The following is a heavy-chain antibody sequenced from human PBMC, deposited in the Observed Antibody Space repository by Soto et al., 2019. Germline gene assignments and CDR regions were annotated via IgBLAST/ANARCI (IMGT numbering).Heavy chain of an antibody. V-gene: IGHV1-18*01. CDR3: ATRATAFDY. CDR1: GYTFTSYG. CDR2: ITTDKGKT. Sequence: QVQLVQSGPEVKKPGASVKVSCKTSGYTFTSYGISWVRQAPGQGLEWMGWITTDKGKTTYAQKFQGRVTMTTDTPTSTAYMELRSLRSDDTAVYYCATRATAFDYWGQGTLVTVSS. J-gene: IGHJ4*02.